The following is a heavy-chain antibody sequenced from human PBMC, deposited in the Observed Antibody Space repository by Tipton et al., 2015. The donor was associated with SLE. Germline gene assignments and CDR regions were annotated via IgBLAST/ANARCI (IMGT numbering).Heavy chain of an antibody. J-gene: IGHJ4*02. CDR2: IDYSGTT. Sequence: TLSLTCTVSGVSISSRTYYWGWIRQPPGKGLEWIGSIDYSGTTSYNASLGSRVTISVDTSKNQFSLRLSSVTAADTAVYYCARSKPGFWSGLDFWGQGMQVTVSS. CDR3: ARSKPGFWSGLDF. D-gene: IGHD3-3*01. V-gene: IGHV4-39*07. CDR1: GVSISSRTYY.